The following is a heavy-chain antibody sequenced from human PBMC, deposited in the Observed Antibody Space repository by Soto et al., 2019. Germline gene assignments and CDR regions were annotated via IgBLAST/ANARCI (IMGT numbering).Heavy chain of an antibody. J-gene: IGHJ4*02. CDR1: GYTFTSYA. D-gene: IGHD4-17*01. CDR3: ARVGPGDTTDY. Sequence: GASVKVSCKASGYTFTSYAMHWVRQAPGQRLEWMGWINAGNGNTKYSQKLQGRVTITRDTSASTAYMELSSLRSEDTAVYYCARVGPGDTTDYWGQGTLVTVSS. CDR2: INAGNGNT. V-gene: IGHV1-3*01.